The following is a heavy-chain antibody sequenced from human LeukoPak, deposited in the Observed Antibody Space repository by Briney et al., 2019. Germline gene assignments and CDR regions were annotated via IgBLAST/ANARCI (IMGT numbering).Heavy chain of an antibody. CDR3: ATPPTVTRNY. CDR2: ISGSGGRT. V-gene: IGHV3-23*01. CDR1: GFTFSSDA. J-gene: IGHJ4*02. Sequence: SGGSLRLSCAASGFTFSSDAMSWVRQAPGKGLEWVSAISGSGGRTYHADSVKGRFTISRDNSKNTLYLQMNSLRAEDTAVYYCATPPTVTRNYWGQGILVTVSS. D-gene: IGHD4-17*01.